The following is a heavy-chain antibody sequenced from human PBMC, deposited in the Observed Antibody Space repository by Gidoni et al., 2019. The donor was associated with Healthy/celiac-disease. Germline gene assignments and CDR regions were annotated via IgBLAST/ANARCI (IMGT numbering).Heavy chain of an antibody. CDR2: IYWDDDK. CDR1: GFSLSTSGVG. D-gene: IGHD3-22*01. V-gene: IGHV2-5*02. Sequence: QITLKESGPTLVKPTQTLTLTCTFSGFSLSTSGVGVGWIRQPPGKALEWLALIYWDDDKRYSPSLKSRLTITKDTSKNQVVLTMTNMDPVDTATYYCAHTPFTPYYYDSSGYYHANFDYWGQGTLVTVSS. CDR3: AHTPFTPYYYDSSGYYHANFDY. J-gene: IGHJ4*02.